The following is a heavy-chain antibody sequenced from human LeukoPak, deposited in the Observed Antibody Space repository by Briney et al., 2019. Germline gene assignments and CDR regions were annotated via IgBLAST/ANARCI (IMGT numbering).Heavy chain of an antibody. CDR3: ARVGAYCSGGSRYDY. CDR2: INPNSGGT. D-gene: IGHD2-15*01. CDR1: GYTFTCYY. V-gene: IGHV1-2*02. J-gene: IGHJ4*02. Sequence: ASVKVSCKASGYTFTCYYMHWVRQAPGQGLEWMGWINPNSGGTNYAQKFQGRVTMTRDTSISTAYMELSRLRSDDTAVYYCARVGAYCSGGSRYDYWGQGTLVTVSS.